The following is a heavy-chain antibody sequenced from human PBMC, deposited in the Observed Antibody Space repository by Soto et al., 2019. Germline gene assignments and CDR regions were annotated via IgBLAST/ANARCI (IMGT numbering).Heavy chain of an antibody. Sequence: ASVKVSFKASGYTFTSYGISWVRQAPGQGLEWMGWISAYNGNTNYAQKLQGRVTMTTDTSTSTAYMELRSLRSDDTAVYYCAGDPDSHYNDSHASSYPWGQGTLVTVSS. D-gene: IGHD3-22*01. CDR3: AGDPDSHYNDSHASSYP. J-gene: IGHJ5*02. CDR1: GYTFTSYG. CDR2: ISAYNGNT. V-gene: IGHV1-18*01.